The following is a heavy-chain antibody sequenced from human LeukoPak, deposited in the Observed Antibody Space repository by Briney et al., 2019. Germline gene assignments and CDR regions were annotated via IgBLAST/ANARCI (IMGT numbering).Heavy chain of an antibody. CDR2: IYHSGST. Sequence: SETLSLTCTVSGYSISSGYYWGWIRPPPGKGLERIRSIYHSGSTYYNPSLKSRVTISVDTSKNQFSLKLSSVTAADTAVYYCARAVVVRNRRYYYYYYMDVWGKGTTVIVSS. D-gene: IGHD2-15*01. V-gene: IGHV4-38-2*02. CDR3: ARAVVVRNRRYYYYYYMDV. CDR1: GYSISSGYY. J-gene: IGHJ6*03.